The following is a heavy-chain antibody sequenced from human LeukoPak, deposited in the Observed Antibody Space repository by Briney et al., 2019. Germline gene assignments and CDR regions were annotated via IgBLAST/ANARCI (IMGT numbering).Heavy chain of an antibody. CDR3: ARQMTPHGNFDY. Sequence: GGSLRLSCAASGFTLSNFAMHWVRKATGKGLEWVSAIGTAGDTSYPGSVKGRFTISRENAKNSLYLQMNNLRAEDTAVYYCARQMTPHGNFDYWGQGTLVTVSS. V-gene: IGHV3-13*01. J-gene: IGHJ4*02. CDR2: IGTAGDT. CDR1: GFTLSNFA. D-gene: IGHD1-26*01.